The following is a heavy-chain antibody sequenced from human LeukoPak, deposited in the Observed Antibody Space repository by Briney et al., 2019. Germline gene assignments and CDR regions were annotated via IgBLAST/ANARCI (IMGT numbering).Heavy chain of an antibody. D-gene: IGHD3-10*01. CDR1: GFTSSSYA. V-gene: IGHV3-23*01. CDR2: ISGSGGST. J-gene: IGHJ5*02. CDR3: AKPRGLLQGWFDP. Sequence: GGSLRLSCAASGFTSSSYAMSWVRQAPGPWLEWVSAISGSGGSTYYADSVKGRFTISRDNSKNTLYLQMNSLRAEDTAVYYCAKPRGLLQGWFDPWGQGTLVTVSS.